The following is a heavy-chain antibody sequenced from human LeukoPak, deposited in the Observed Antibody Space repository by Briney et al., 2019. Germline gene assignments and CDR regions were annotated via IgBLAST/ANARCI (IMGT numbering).Heavy chain of an antibody. Sequence: SQTLSLTCAVSGGSISSGGYSWSWIRQPPGKGLEWIGYIYHSGSTYYNPSLKSRVTIPVDRSKNQFSLKLSSVTAADTAVCYCVASYGGYVLDYWGQGALVIVSS. D-gene: IGHD5-12*01. J-gene: IGHJ4*02. CDR3: VASYGGYVLDY. V-gene: IGHV4-30-2*01. CDR1: GGSISSGGYS. CDR2: IYHSGST.